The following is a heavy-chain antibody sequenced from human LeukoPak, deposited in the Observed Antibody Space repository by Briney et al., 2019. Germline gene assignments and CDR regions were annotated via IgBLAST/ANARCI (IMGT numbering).Heavy chain of an antibody. CDR3: ARGRDGYNPTADY. CDR1: GYTFTNYG. Sequence: ASVKVSCKASGYTFTNYGISWVRQAPGQGLEWMGWISVYNGNTNYAQNVQGRVTTTTDTSTSTAYMELRSLRSDDTAVYYCARGRDGYNPTADYWGQGTLVTVSS. V-gene: IGHV1-18*01. D-gene: IGHD5-24*01. J-gene: IGHJ4*02. CDR2: ISVYNGNT.